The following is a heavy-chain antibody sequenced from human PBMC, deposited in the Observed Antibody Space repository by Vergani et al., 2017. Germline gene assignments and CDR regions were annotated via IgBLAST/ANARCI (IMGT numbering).Heavy chain of an antibody. Sequence: QVQLVQSGAEVKKPGASVKVSCKASGYTFTSYAMHWVRQAPGQRLEWMGGIIPIFGTANYAQKFQGRVTITADESTSTAYMELSSLRSEDTAVYYCARTDCSSTSCYEGYYYYYYMDVWGKGTTVTVSS. V-gene: IGHV1-69*13. D-gene: IGHD2-2*01. CDR3: ARTDCSSTSCYEGYYYYYYMDV. J-gene: IGHJ6*03. CDR1: GYTFTSYA. CDR2: IIPIFGTA.